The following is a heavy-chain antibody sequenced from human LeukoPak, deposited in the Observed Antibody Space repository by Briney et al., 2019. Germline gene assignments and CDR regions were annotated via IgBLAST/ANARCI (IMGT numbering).Heavy chain of an antibody. CDR3: AKEGTGIHFDY. V-gene: IGHV3-30-3*01. CDR1: GFTFSSNA. Sequence: GGSLRLSCAAFGFTFSSNAIHWVRQAPGKGLEWVAEISYDGGNTYYADSVKGRFTISRDNSKNTLYLQMNSLRAEDTAVYYCAKEGTGIHFDYWGQGTLVTVSS. J-gene: IGHJ4*02. CDR2: ISYDGGNT. D-gene: IGHD1-1*01.